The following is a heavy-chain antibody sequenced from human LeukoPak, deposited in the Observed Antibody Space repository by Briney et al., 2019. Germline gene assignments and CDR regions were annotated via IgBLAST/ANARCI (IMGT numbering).Heavy chain of an antibody. CDR3: ARETAMDY. CDR1: GYTFSLYY. CDR2: INPGGGST. Sequence: GASVKVSCKASGYTFSLYYMHWVRQAPGQGLEWMGVINPGGGSTNYAQKFQGRVTMTRDTSTSTVYMEVSSLRSEDTAVYYCARETAMDYWGQGTLVTVSS. V-gene: IGHV1-46*01. J-gene: IGHJ4*02. D-gene: IGHD5-18*01.